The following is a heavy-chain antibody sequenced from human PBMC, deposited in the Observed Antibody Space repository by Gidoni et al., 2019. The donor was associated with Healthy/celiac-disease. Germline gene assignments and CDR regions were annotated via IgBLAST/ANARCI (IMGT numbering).Heavy chain of an antibody. V-gene: IGHV3-9*01. CDR1: GVTFDDSA. J-gene: IGHJ6*02. CDR3: AKDDDILTGYPRNGMDF. D-gene: IGHD3-9*01. Sequence: EVQLVESGGGLVQPGRSLRLSCAASGVTFDDSAMHWVRQAPGKGLEWVSGISWNSGSIGYAASVKGRFTISRDNATNSLYLQMNSLRAEDTALYYCAKDDDILTGYPRNGMDFWGQGTTVTVSS. CDR2: ISWNSGSI.